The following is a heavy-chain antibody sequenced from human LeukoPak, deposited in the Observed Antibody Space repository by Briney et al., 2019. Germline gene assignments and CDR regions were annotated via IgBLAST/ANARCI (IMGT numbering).Heavy chain of an antibody. CDR2: IKQDGSEK. J-gene: IGHJ4*02. CDR1: GFTFSNYW. V-gene: IGHV3-7*01. Sequence: GGSLRLSCAASGFTFSNYWMSWVHQAPGKGLECVANIKQDGSEKYYVDSVKGRFTISRDNAKNSLYLQMNSLRAEDTAVYYCARGLRGGYYFDYWGQGTLVTVSS. D-gene: IGHD2-15*01. CDR3: ARGLRGGYYFDY.